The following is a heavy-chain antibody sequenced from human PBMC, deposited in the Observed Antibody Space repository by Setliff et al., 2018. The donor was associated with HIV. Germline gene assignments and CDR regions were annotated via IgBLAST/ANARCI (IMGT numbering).Heavy chain of an antibody. Sequence: PSETLSLTCTVSGGSISNYYWSWIRQPPGKGLEWIGYIYTSGSTNYNPALKSRVTISVDTSKNQFSLKLSSVTAADTAVYYCARPFGDLKHYNYYYTIDVWGQGTTVTVSS. CDR1: GGSISNYY. V-gene: IGHV4-4*09. J-gene: IGHJ6*02. CDR2: IYTSGST. D-gene: IGHD3-10*01. CDR3: ARPFGDLKHYNYYYTIDV.